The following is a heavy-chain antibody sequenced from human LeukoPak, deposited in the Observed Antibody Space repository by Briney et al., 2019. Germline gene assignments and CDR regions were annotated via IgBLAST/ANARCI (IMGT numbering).Heavy chain of an antibody. J-gene: IGHJ6*02. CDR2: IYSGGST. D-gene: IGHD6-6*01. CDR1: GGSFSGYY. Sequence: ETLSLTCAVHGGSFSGYYWSWVRQAPGKGLEWVSVIYSGGSTYYADSVKGRFTISRDNSKNTLCLQMNSLRAEDTAVYYCARDSRSGYYYGMDVWGQGTTVTVSS. CDR3: ARDSRSGYYYGMDV. V-gene: IGHV3-53*05.